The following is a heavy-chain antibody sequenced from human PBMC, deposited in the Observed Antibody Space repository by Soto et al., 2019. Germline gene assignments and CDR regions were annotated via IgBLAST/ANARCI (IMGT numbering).Heavy chain of an antibody. J-gene: IGHJ6*03. CDR3: ARVGRNCSSTSCYQPPYYYYYYMDV. CDR2: ISSSSSYI. V-gene: IGHV3-21*01. D-gene: IGHD2-2*01. CDR1: GFTFSSYS. Sequence: EVQLVESGGGLVKPGGSLRLSCAASGFTFSSYSMNWVRQAPGKGLEWVSSISSSSSYIYYADSVKGRFTISRDNAKNSLYLQMNSRRAGDTAVYYCARVGRNCSSTSCYQPPYYYYYYMDVWGKGTTVTVSS.